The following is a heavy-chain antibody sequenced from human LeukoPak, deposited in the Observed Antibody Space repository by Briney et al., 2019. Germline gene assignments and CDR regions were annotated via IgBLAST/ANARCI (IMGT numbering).Heavy chain of an antibody. J-gene: IGHJ5*02. V-gene: IGHV3-74*01. CDR1: GFTFSSYW. CDR2: INIDGTTT. CDR3: ARGDRPEYSTSAAHWFVP. Sequence: GGSLRLSCAASGFTFSSYWMHWVRQAPGKGLVWVSRINIDGTTTTYADSVKGRFTISRDNAKNTLYLRMNSLRAEDTAVYYCARGDRPEYSTSAAHWFVPWGQGTLVTVSS. D-gene: IGHD6-6*01.